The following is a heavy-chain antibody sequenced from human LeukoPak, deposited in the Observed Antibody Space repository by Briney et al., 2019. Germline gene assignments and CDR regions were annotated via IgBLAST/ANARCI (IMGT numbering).Heavy chain of an antibody. CDR1: GGTFGSYA. CDR2: IIPIFGTA. V-gene: IGHV1-69*13. CDR3: AQNRPWKDYYYGMDV. Sequence: GASVKVSCKASGGTFGSYAISWVRQAPGQGLEWMGGIIPIFGTANYAQKFQGRVTITADESTSTAYMELSSLRSEDTAVYYCAQNRPWKDYYYGMDVWGQGTTVTVSS. J-gene: IGHJ6*02. D-gene: IGHD1-1*01.